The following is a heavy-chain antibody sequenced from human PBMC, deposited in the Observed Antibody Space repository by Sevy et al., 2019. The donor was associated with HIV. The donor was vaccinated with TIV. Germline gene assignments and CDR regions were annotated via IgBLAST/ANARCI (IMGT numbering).Heavy chain of an antibody. CDR2: TRNKADGYTT. V-gene: IGHV3-72*01. CDR3: STHAGIAAAGRVFDY. CDR1: GFTFSDHY. D-gene: IGHD6-13*01. J-gene: IGHJ4*02. Sequence: GGSLRLSCAASGFTFSDHYMEWVRQAPGKGLEWVGRTRNKADGYTTEYAAAVKGIFTISSEDSENSLYLQMNSLKTEDTAVYYCSTHAGIAAAGRVFDYWGQGALVTVSS.